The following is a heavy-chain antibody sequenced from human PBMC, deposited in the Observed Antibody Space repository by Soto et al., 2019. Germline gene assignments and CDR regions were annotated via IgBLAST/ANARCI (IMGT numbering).Heavy chain of an antibody. CDR3: AKDWATLVAGRFFDS. Sequence: GGSLRLSCAASGFTFSGSAMHWVRQASGKGLEWVGRIRSKANSYATAYAASVKGRFTISRDNSKNTLYLQMNDLRPEDTAVYYCAKDWATLVAGRFFDSWGQGTPVTVSS. J-gene: IGHJ4*02. D-gene: IGHD5-12*01. CDR1: GFTFSGSA. CDR2: IRSKANSYAT. V-gene: IGHV3-73*01.